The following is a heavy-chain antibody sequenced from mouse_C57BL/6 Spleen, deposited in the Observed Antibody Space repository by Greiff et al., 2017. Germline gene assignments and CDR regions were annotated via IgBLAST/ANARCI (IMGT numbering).Heavy chain of an antibody. CDR2: IYPGDGDT. CDR3: ARGVITTVKGAMDY. CDR1: GYAFSSSW. V-gene: IGHV1-82*01. D-gene: IGHD1-1*01. Sequence: VQLQQSGPELVKPGASVKISCKASGYAFSSSWMNWVKQRPGKGLEWIGRIYPGDGDTNYNGKFKGKATLTADKSSSTAYMQLSSLTSEDSAVYFCARGVITTVKGAMDYWGQGTSVTVSS. J-gene: IGHJ4*01.